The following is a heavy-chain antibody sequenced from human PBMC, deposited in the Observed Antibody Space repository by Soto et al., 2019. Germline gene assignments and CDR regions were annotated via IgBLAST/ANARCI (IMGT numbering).Heavy chain of an antibody. D-gene: IGHD3-3*01. V-gene: IGHV4-4*07. CDR1: GGSISNYF. CDR3: ARGGQDFWSGPFDY. CDR2: IDNSGST. Sequence: XETLSLTCADSGGSISNYFCNWIRQPAGKGLEWIGRIDNSGSTNYNPSLKSRITMSADTSRNQFSLKLNSVTAADTAVYYCARGGQDFWSGPFDYWGQGALVTVSS. J-gene: IGHJ4*02.